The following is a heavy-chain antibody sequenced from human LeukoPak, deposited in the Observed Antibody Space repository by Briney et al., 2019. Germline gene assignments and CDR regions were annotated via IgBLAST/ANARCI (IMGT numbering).Heavy chain of an antibody. CDR3: ARERATLDYYYYMDV. CDR2: IGGGGIST. CDR1: GFTFNSYA. D-gene: IGHD5-12*01. V-gene: IGHV3-23*01. J-gene: IGHJ6*03. Sequence: GGSLRLSCAASGFTFNSYALSWVRQAPGKGLEWVSAIGGGGISTYYVDSVKGRFTISRDNAKNSLYLQMNSLRAEDTALYYCARERATLDYYYYMDVWGKGTTVTVSS.